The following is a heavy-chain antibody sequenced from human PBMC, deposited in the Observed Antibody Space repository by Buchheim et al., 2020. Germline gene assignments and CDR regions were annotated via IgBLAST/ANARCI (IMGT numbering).Heavy chain of an antibody. CDR3: ARIAARPQFDY. V-gene: IGHV3-48*01. D-gene: IGHD6-6*01. J-gene: IGHJ4*02. CDR1: GFTFSSYS. Sequence: EVPLVESGGGLVQPGGSLRLSCAASGFTFSSYSMNWVRQAPGKGLEWVSYISSSSSTIYYAASVKGRFTISRDNAKNSLYLQMNSLSAEETAVYYCARIAARPQFDYWGQGTL. CDR2: ISSSSSTI.